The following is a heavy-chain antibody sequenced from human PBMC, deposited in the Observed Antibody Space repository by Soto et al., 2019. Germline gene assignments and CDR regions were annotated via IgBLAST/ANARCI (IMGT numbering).Heavy chain of an antibody. J-gene: IGHJ4*02. D-gene: IGHD3-22*01. Sequence: ASVKVSCKASGNSFTTYYMHWVRQAPGQGLEWMGIINPSGGRATYAQKFQGRVTMTRDTSTSTFHMELSSLTSEDTAVYYCAGLYHYDSSGYYDYWGQGTLVTVSS. V-gene: IGHV1-46*01. CDR3: AGLYHYDSSGYYDY. CDR1: GNSFTTYY. CDR2: INPSGGRA.